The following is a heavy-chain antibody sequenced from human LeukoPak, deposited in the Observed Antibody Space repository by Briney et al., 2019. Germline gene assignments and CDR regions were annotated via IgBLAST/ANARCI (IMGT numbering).Heavy chain of an antibody. Sequence: SETLSLTCTVSGGSISSSSYYWGWIRQPPGKGLEWIGSIYYSGSTYYNPSLKSRVTISVDTSKNQFSLKLSSVTAADTAVYYCAAGMAAAGNGAFDIWGQGTMVTVSS. CDR1: GGSISSSSYY. J-gene: IGHJ3*02. CDR3: AAGMAAAGNGAFDI. V-gene: IGHV4-39*07. CDR2: IYYSGST. D-gene: IGHD6-13*01.